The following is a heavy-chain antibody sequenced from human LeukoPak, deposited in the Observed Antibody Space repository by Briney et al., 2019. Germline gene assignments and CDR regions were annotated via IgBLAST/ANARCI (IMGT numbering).Heavy chain of an antibody. CDR1: GGSISSGGYY. D-gene: IGHD3-22*01. Sequence: PSETLSLTCTVSGGSISSGGYYWSWIRQHPGKGLEWIGYIYYSGSTYYNPSLKSRVTISVDTSKNQFSLKLSPVTAADTAVYYCARETVHDSSGYRFDYWGQGTLVTVSS. CDR3: ARETVHDSSGYRFDY. J-gene: IGHJ4*02. V-gene: IGHV4-31*03. CDR2: IYYSGST.